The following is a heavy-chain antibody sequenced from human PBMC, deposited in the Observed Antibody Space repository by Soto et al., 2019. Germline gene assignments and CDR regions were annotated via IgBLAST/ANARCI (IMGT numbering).Heavy chain of an antibody. V-gene: IGHV3-48*02. CDR1: GFTFSSYS. CDR2: ISSSSSTI. D-gene: IGHD2-15*01. J-gene: IGHJ4*02. CDR3: ARDWAYCSGGSCYLIDY. Sequence: GGSLRLSCAASGFTFSSYSMNWVRQAPGEGLEWVSYISSSSSTIYYADSVKGRFTISRDNAKNSLYLQMNSLRDEDTAVYYCARDWAYCSGGSCYLIDYWGQGTLVTVS.